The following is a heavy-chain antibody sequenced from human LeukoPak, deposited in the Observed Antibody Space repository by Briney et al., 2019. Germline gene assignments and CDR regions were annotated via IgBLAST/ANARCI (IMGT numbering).Heavy chain of an antibody. CDR2: ISGSGGST. J-gene: IGHJ4*02. CDR3: AKDRFSGSRPFDY. CDR1: GLTFSSYA. Sequence: GGSLRLSCAASGLTFSSYAMSWVRQAPGKGLEWVSAISGSGGSTYYADSVKGRFTISRDSSKNTLYLQMNSLRAEDTAVYYCAKDRFSGSRPFDYWGQGTLVTVSS. D-gene: IGHD3-22*01. V-gene: IGHV3-23*01.